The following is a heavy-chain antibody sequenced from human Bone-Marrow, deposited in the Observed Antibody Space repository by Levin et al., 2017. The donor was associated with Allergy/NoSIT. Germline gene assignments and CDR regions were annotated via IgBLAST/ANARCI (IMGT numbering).Heavy chain of an antibody. CDR3: ARGGWLEY. D-gene: IGHD2-15*01. J-gene: IGHJ4*02. V-gene: IGHV4-59*01. CDR1: GGSMTGYY. CDR2: MHSSGSS. Sequence: PGGSLRLSCTVSGGSMTGYYWSWVRQAPGKGLELIGYMHSSGSSNYNPSLERPVTISLNMSKNQFSLKMNFVTAADTAVYYCARGGWLEYWGQGIVVTVSS.